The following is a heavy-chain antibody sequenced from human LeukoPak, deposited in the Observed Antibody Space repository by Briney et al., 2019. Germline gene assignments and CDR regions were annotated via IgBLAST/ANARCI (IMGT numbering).Heavy chain of an antibody. CDR3: ARASSGWAVDLYYFDY. CDR1: GFTFRSYS. CDR2: ISSTSSYI. Sequence: GGSLRLSCAASGFTFRSYSMNWVRQAPGKGLEWATSISSTSSYIYYADSVKGRFTISRDNAKNSLYLQMNSLTAEDTAVYYCARASSGWAVDLYYFDYWGQGTLVTVSS. V-gene: IGHV3-21*01. D-gene: IGHD6-19*01. J-gene: IGHJ4*02.